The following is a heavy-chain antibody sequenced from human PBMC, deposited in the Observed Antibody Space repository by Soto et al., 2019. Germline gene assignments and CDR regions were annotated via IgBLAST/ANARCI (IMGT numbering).Heavy chain of an antibody. D-gene: IGHD4-17*01. CDR3: ARETYGDYVGYFDP. V-gene: IGHV4-59*12. Sequence: SETLSLTCTVSGDSISSYYWSWIRQPPGKGLEWIGYIYYSGSTNYNPSLKSRVTISLDPSKNQVSLKFNSVTAADTAVYYCARETYGDYVGYFDPWGQGIQVTVSS. J-gene: IGHJ5*02. CDR2: IYYSGST. CDR1: GDSISSYY.